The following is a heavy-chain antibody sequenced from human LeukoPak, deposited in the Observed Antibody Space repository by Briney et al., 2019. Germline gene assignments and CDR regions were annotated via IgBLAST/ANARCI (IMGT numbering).Heavy chain of an antibody. CDR3: AGITMVRGVMNFDY. D-gene: IGHD3-10*01. Sequence: GVSLKISRKGSGYSFTSYWIGWVRQMPGKGLEWMGIIYPGDSDTRYSPSFQGQVTISADKSISTAYLQWSSLKASDTAMYYCAGITMVRGVMNFDYWGQGTLVTVSS. V-gene: IGHV5-51*01. CDR1: GYSFTSYW. J-gene: IGHJ4*02. CDR2: IYPGDSDT.